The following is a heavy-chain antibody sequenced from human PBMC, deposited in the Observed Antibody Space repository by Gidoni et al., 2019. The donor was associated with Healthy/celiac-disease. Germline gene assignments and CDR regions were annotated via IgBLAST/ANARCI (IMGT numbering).Heavy chain of an antibody. Sequence: QVQLQQWGAGLLKPSETLSLTCAVYGGSFSGYYWSWIRQPPGKGLEWIGEINHSGSTNYNPSLKSRVTISVDTSKNQFSLKLSSVTAADTAVYYCARGRWKIGGAAAGIYWGQGTLVTVSS. V-gene: IGHV4-34*01. CDR2: INHSGST. CDR1: GGSFSGYY. CDR3: ARGRWKIGGAAAGIY. D-gene: IGHD6-13*01. J-gene: IGHJ4*02.